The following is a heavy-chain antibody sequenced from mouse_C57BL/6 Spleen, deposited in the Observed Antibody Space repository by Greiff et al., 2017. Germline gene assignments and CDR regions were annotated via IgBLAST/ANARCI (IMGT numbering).Heavy chain of an antibody. V-gene: IGHV1-52*01. CDR2: IDPSDSET. Sequence: QVQLQQPGAELVRPGSSVKLSCKASGYTFTSYWMHWVKQRPIQGLEWIGNIDPSDSETHYNQKFKDKATLTVDKSSSTAYMQLSSLTSEDSAVYYCAREGVREAMDYWGQGTSVTVSS. J-gene: IGHJ4*01. CDR1: GYTFTSYW. CDR3: AREGVREAMDY. D-gene: IGHD2-14*01.